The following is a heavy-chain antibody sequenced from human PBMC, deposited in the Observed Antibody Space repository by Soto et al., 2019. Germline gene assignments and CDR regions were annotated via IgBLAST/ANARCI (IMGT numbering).Heavy chain of an antibody. V-gene: IGHV3-23*01. D-gene: IGHD2-15*01. CDR1: GFTFSNNA. Sequence: EVQLLESGGGLVQPGGSLRISCAASGFTFSNNAMNWVRQAPGKGLEWVSAISGSGGSTYYADSVKGRFTISRDNSKNTLYLQMNSRRAEDTALYYCARDDHAGYCSGGSCSTCFDHWGQGTLVTVPS. CDR2: ISGSGGST. CDR3: ARDDHAGYCSGGSCSTCFDH. J-gene: IGHJ4*02.